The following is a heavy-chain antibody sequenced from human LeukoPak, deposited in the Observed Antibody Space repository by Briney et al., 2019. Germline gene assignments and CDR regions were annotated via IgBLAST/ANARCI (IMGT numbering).Heavy chain of an antibody. CDR1: GFTFSSYS. D-gene: IGHD2-15*01. J-gene: IGHJ3*02. Sequence: GGSLRLSCAASGFTFSSYSMNWVRQAPGKGLEWVPSISSSSSYIYYADSVKGRFTISRDNAKNSLYLQMNSLRAEDTAVYYCASGRGRGFDAFDIWGQGIMVTVSS. V-gene: IGHV3-21*01. CDR3: ASGRGRGFDAFDI. CDR2: ISSSSSYI.